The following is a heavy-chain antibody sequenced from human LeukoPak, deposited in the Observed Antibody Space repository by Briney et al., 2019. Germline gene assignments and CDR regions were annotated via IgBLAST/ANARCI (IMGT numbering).Heavy chain of an antibody. Sequence: SETLSLTCAVYGGSFSGYYWSWIRQPPGKGLEWIGEINHSGSTNYNPSLKSRVTISVDTSKNQFSLKLSSVTAADTAVYYCARGIQLWLRNYYYYYMDVWGKGTTVTVSS. CDR2: INHSGST. J-gene: IGHJ6*03. CDR1: GGSFSGYY. D-gene: IGHD5-18*01. CDR3: ARGIQLWLRNYYYYYMDV. V-gene: IGHV4-34*01.